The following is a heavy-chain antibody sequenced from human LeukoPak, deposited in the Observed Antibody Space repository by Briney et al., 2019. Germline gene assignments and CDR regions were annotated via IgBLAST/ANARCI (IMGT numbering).Heavy chain of an antibody. D-gene: IGHD6-19*01. V-gene: IGHV4-34*01. Sequence: SSETLSLTCAVYGGSFSGYYWSWIRQPPGKGLEWIGEINHSGSTNYNPSLKSRVTISADTSKNQFSLKLSSVTAADTAVYYCAARGYSSGWYYFDYWGQGTLVTVSS. CDR1: GGSFSGYY. J-gene: IGHJ4*02. CDR2: INHSGST. CDR3: AARGYSSGWYYFDY.